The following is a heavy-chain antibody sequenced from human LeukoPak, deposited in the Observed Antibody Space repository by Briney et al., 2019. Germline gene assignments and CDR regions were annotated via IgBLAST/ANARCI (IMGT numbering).Heavy chain of an antibody. V-gene: IGHV3-64*01. D-gene: IGHD4-23*01. J-gene: IGHJ4*02. CDR1: GFTFSSYG. CDR3: VRAIRWASDY. CDR2: ISSNGGTT. Sequence: PGGSLRLSCAASGFTFSSYGMVWVRQAPGKGLEYVSGISSNGGTTYYGNSVKGRFTISRDNSKDTLHLQMGSLRTEDMAVYYCVRAIRWASDYWGQGTLVTVAS.